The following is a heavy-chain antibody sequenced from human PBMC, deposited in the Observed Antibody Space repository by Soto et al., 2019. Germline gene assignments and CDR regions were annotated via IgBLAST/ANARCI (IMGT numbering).Heavy chain of an antibody. V-gene: IGHV3-11*01. D-gene: IGHD3-16*02. J-gene: IGHJ4*02. CDR1: GFTFSDYY. Sequence: GGSLRLSCAASGFTFSDYYMSWIRQAPGKGLEWVSYISSSGSTIYYADSVKGRFTISRDNAKNSLYLQMNSLRAEDTAVYYCARSMGSYRKVPPLFDYWGQGTLVTVSS. CDR3: ARSMGSYRKVPPLFDY. CDR2: ISSSGSTI.